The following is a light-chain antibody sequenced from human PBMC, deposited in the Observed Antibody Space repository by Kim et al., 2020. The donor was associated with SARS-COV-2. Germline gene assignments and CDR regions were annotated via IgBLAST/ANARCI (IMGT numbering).Light chain of an antibody. CDR2: QDS. CDR1: KLGDKY. J-gene: IGLJ2*01. V-gene: IGLV3-1*01. Sequence: VSPGQTASITCSGDKLGDKYACWYQQKPGQSPVLVIYQDSKRPSGIPERFSGSNSGNTATLTISGTQAMDEADYYCQAWDSSTVVYGGGTQLTVL. CDR3: QAWDSSTVV.